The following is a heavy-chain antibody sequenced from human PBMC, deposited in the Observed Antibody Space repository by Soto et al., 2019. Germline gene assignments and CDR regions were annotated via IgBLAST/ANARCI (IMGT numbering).Heavy chain of an antibody. CDR3: GIGSSSGYYLHY. J-gene: IGHJ4*02. Sequence: GASVKVSCKASGYTLTSYAMHWVRQAPGQRLEWMGWINAGNGNTKYSQKFQGRVTITRDTSASTAYMELSSLRSEDTAVYYCGIGSSSGYYLHYWGQGTLVTVSS. D-gene: IGHD3-22*01. V-gene: IGHV1-3*01. CDR2: INAGNGNT. CDR1: GYTLTSYA.